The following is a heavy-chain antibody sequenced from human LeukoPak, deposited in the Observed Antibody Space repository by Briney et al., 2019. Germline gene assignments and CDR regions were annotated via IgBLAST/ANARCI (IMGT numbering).Heavy chain of an antibody. Sequence: TSETLSLTCAVYGGSFSGYYWSWIRQPPGKGLEWIGEINHSGSTHYNPSLKSRVTISVDTSKNQFSLKLSSVTAADTAVYYCARSFSGYYDSSGYSNYFDYWGQGTLVTVSS. V-gene: IGHV4-34*01. CDR3: ARSFSGYYDSSGYSNYFDY. CDR2: INHSGST. D-gene: IGHD3-22*01. CDR1: GGSFSGYY. J-gene: IGHJ4*02.